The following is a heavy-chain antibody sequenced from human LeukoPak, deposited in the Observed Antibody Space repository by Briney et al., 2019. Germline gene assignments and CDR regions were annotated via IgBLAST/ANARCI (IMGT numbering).Heavy chain of an antibody. Sequence: PSETLSLTCTVSGGSITNYYWSWIRQPAGKELEWIGRIYKSGTTNYNPSLNSRVTMSVDTSKNQFSLKLTSVTAADTAVYYCARLVGYYFDYWGQGTPVTVSS. J-gene: IGHJ4*02. D-gene: IGHD2-8*02. CDR3: ARLVGYYFDY. CDR2: IYKSGTT. V-gene: IGHV4-4*07. CDR1: GGSITNYY.